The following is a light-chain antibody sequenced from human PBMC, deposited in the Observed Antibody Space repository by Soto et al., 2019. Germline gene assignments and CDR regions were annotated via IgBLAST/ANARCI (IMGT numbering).Light chain of an antibody. J-gene: IGKJ1*01. Sequence: DIVMTQSPDSLAVSLGERATINCRSSQSVFYSSNSKNYLAWYQQKPGQPPKLLIYWASTRESGVPDRFSGSGSGTDLTLTISSLQAQDVVVYYCHQYYDTLWTFGQGTKVQIK. CDR2: WAS. V-gene: IGKV4-1*01. CDR3: HQYYDTLWT. CDR1: QSVFYSSNSKNY.